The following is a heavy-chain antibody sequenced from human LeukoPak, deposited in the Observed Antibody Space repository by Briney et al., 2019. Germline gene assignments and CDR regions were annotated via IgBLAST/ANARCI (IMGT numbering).Heavy chain of an antibody. CDR1: GGSISASSHY. CDR3: ARRDYRAWFGP. D-gene: IGHD2-21*01. J-gene: IGHJ5*02. V-gene: IGHV4-39*01. Sequence: SETLPLTCSVSGGSISASSHYWAWVRQPPGKGLEWIGSVYYTGSIRYNTSLKSRVTISVDMSKNDLFLTLSSVTAADTAFYYCARRDYRAWFGPWGQGILVTVSP. CDR2: VYYTGSI.